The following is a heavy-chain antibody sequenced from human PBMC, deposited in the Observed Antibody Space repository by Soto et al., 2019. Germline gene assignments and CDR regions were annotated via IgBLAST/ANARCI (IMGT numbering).Heavy chain of an antibody. J-gene: IGHJ4*02. V-gene: IGHV4-61*01. CDR1: GGSVSSGSYY. Sequence: QVQLQESGPELVKPSETLSLTCTVSGGSVSSGSYYWSWIRQPPGKGLEWIGYIYYSGSTNYNPSLKSRVTISVDTSKNQFSLKLSSVTAADTAVYYCARSLPAEYYFDYWGQGTLVTVSS. CDR2: IYYSGST. D-gene: IGHD2-2*01. CDR3: ARSLPAEYYFDY.